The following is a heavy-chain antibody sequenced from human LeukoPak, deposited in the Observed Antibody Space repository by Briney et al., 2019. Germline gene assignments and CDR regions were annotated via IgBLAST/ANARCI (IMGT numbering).Heavy chain of an antibody. Sequence: SETLSLTCTVSGGSISSSSYYWGWIRQPPGKGLEWIGSIYSSGSTYYNPSLKSRVTISGDTSKNQFSLKLSSVTAADTAVYYCARDGVEMATTNYFDYWGQGTLVTVSS. CDR3: ARDGVEMATTNYFDY. D-gene: IGHD5-24*01. V-gene: IGHV4-39*07. CDR1: GGSISSSSYY. CDR2: IYSSGST. J-gene: IGHJ4*02.